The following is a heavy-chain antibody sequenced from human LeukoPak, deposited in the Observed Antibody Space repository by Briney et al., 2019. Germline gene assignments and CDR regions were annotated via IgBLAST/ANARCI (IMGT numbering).Heavy chain of an antibody. J-gene: IGHJ3*02. Sequence: PGGSLRLSCAASGFTFSSYAMSWVRQAPGKGLEWVSAISGSGGSTYYADSVKGRFTISRDNSKNTLYLQMNSLRAEDTAVYYCAKSHVPPQEYQPDAFDIWGQGTLVTVSS. CDR3: AKSHVPPQEYQPDAFDI. V-gene: IGHV3-23*01. CDR1: GFTFSSYA. CDR2: ISGSGGST. D-gene: IGHD2-2*01.